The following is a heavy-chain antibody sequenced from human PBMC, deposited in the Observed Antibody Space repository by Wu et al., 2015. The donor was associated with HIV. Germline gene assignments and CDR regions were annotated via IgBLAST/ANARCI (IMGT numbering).Heavy chain of an antibody. Sequence: QVQLVQSGAEMKKPGASVKVSCKASGYTFTSYGISWVRQAPGQGLEWMGWISAYNINTNNAQKFQGRVTMTTDTFTSTAYMELRSLTSDDTAVYYCARDRDGTSDNWFDPWGRRNPWSPS. CDR1: GYTFTSYG. CDR3: ARDRDGTSDNWFDP. J-gene: IGHJ5*02. D-gene: IGHD1-1*01. CDR2: ISAYNINT. V-gene: IGHV1-18*01.